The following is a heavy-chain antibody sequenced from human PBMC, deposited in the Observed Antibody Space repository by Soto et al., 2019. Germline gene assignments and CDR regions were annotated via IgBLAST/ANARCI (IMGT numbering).Heavy chain of an antibody. CDR3: AKDIAEGGCSSTSCSPAFDI. CDR1: GFTFSSYA. CDR2: ISGSGGST. D-gene: IGHD2-2*01. J-gene: IGHJ3*02. Sequence: GGSLRLSCAASGFTFSSYAMSWVRQAPGKGLEWVSAISGSGGSTYYADSVKGRFTISRDNSKNTLYLQMNSLRAEDTALYYCAKDIAEGGCSSTSCSPAFDIWGQGTMVTVSS. V-gene: IGHV3-23*01.